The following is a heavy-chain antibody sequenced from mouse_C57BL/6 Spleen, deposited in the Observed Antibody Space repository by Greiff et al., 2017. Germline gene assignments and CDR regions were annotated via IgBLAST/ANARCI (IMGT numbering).Heavy chain of an antibody. CDR1: GYTFTDHS. CDR2: IYPRNGST. J-gene: IGHJ4*01. Sequence: VQLQQSDAELVKPGASVKISCKASGYTFTDHSIHWMKQRPEQGLEWIGYIYPRNGSTKYNAKFKGKATLTADKSSSTAYMQLNSLTSEDSAVYFCASNWDNYALDYWGQGTTVTGSS. D-gene: IGHD4-1*01. V-gene: IGHV1-78*01. CDR3: ASNWDNYALDY.